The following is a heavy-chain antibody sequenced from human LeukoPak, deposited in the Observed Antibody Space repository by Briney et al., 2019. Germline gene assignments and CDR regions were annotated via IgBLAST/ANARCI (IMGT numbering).Heavy chain of an antibody. CDR1: GFTFSSYW. D-gene: IGHD3-3*01. CDR3: ARDKNDFWSGYSPY. V-gene: IGHV3-48*01. CDR2: ISSSSSTI. J-gene: IGHJ4*02. Sequence: PVGSLRLSCAASGFTFSSYWMNWVRQAPGKGLEWVSYISSSSSTIYYADSVKGRFTISRDNAKNSLYLQMNSLRAEDTAVYYCARDKNDFWSGYSPYWGQGTLVTVSS.